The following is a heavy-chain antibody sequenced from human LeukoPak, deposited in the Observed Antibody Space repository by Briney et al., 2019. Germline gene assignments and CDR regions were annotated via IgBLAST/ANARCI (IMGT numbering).Heavy chain of an antibody. Sequence: SGTLSLTCAVSGGSISSSNWWSWVRQPPGKGLEWIGEIYHSGTTNYNPSLKSRVTISVDTSKNQFSLKLSSVTAADTAVYYCARVGRWYYFDYWGQGTLVTVSS. D-gene: IGHD5-24*01. CDR1: GGSISSSNW. CDR2: IYHSGTT. J-gene: IGHJ4*02. V-gene: IGHV4-4*02. CDR3: ARVGRWYYFDY.